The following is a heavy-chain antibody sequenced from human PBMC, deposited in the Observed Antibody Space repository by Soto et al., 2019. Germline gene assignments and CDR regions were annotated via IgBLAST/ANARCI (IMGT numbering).Heavy chain of an antibody. CDR2: IYSGGST. CDR1: GFTVSSNY. CDR3: ARGRAPYGDHYYYYYMDV. J-gene: IGHJ6*03. V-gene: IGHV3-66*01. D-gene: IGHD4-17*01. Sequence: GGSLRLSCAASGFTVSSNYMSWVRQAPGKGLEWVSVIYSGGSTYYADSVKGRFTISRDNSKNTLYLQMNSLRAEDTAVYYCARGRAPYGDHYYYYYMDVWGKGTTVTVSS.